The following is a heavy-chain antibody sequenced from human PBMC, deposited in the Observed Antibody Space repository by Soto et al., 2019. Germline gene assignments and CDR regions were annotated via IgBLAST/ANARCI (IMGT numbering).Heavy chain of an antibody. V-gene: IGHV4-31*03. Sequence: QVQLQESGPGLVKPSQTLSLTCTVSGGSISSGGYYWSWIRQHPGKGLEWIGYIYYSGSTYYNPSLTSRVTISVDTSKNQFSLKLSSVTAADTAVYYCARAMFMVTFGGVIEAFDYWGQGTLVTVSS. CDR2: IYYSGST. D-gene: IGHD3-16*02. CDR3: ARAMFMVTFGGVIEAFDY. J-gene: IGHJ4*02. CDR1: GGSISSGGYY.